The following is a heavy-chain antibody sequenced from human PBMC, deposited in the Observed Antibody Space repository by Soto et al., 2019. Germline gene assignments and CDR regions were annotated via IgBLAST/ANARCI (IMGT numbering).Heavy chain of an antibody. V-gene: IGHV3-15*07. Sequence: EVQLVESGGGLVKPGESLRLSCAASGFTFSNAWMNWVRQAPGKGLEWVGRIERKTDGGTTDYAAPVKGRFTIPRDDSENTLYPQMNSLKTEDTAVYYCATTLELCLSPTCYEYFHHWGQGTLVTVSS. J-gene: IGHJ1*01. CDR1: GFTFSNAW. CDR3: ATTLELCLSPTCYEYFHH. CDR2: IERKTDGGTT. D-gene: IGHD2-2*01.